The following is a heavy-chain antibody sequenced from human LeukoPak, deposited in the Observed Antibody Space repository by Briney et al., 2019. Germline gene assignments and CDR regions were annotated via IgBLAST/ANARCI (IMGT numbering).Heavy chain of an antibody. Sequence: ETLSLTCTXSGGSISSYYWSWIRQPPGKGLEWIGYIYYSGSTNYNPSLKSRVTISVDTSKNQFSLKLSSVTAADTAVYYCARAENDYYDSSGYYSHWGQGTLVTVSS. J-gene: IGHJ4*02. CDR3: ARAENDYYDSSGYYSH. D-gene: IGHD3-22*01. CDR1: GGSISSYY. V-gene: IGHV4-59*01. CDR2: IYYSGST.